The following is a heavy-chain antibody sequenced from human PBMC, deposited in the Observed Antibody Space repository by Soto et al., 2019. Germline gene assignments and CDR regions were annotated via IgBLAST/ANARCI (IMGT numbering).Heavy chain of an antibody. V-gene: IGHV3-43*01. J-gene: IGHJ6*02. CDR1: GFTFDDYT. CDR3: AKDGPDTAMVSSYYYGMDV. Sequence: GGSLRLSCAASGFTFDDYTMHWVRQAPGKGLEWVSLISWDGGSTYYADSVKGRFTISRDNSKNSLYLQMNSLRTEDTALYYCAKDGPDTAMVSSYYYGMDVWGQGTTVTVSS. CDR2: ISWDGGST. D-gene: IGHD5-18*01.